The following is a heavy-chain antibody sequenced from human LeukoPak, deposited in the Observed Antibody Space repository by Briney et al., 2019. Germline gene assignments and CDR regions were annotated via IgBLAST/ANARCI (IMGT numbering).Heavy chain of an antibody. CDR2: RNKANSYTT. Sequence: RNKANSYTTEYAASVKGRFTISRDDSKNSLYLQMNSLKTEDTAVYYCARSYSSGWYNWFDPWGQGTLVTVSS. J-gene: IGHJ5*02. D-gene: IGHD6-19*01. CDR3: ARSYSSGWYNWFDP. V-gene: IGHV3-72*01.